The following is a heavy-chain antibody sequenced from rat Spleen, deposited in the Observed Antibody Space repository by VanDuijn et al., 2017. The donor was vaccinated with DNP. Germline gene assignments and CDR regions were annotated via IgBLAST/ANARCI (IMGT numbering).Heavy chain of an antibody. V-gene: IGHV5S10*01. Sequence: EVQLVESGGGLVQPGRSLKLSCAASGFTFSDYSMAWVRQAPKKGLEWVATIVYDGSSSFYGDSVTGRFTISRANAKSTLYLQMDSLRSEDTATYYCTTHGSIATISTGAMDVWGQGTSVTVSS. D-gene: IGHD1-2*01. CDR3: TTHGSIATISTGAMDV. CDR1: GFTFSDYS. J-gene: IGHJ4*01. CDR2: IVYDGSSS.